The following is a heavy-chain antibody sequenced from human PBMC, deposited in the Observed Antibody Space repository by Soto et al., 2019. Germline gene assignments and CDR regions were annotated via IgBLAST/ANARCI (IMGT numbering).Heavy chain of an antibody. V-gene: IGHV3-23*01. Sequence: GGSLRLSCAASGFIFSSYAMSWVRQAPGKGLEWVSAISGSGGSTYYADSVKGRFTISRDNSKNTLYLQMNSLRAEDTAVYYCARTLYSYGTDYWGQGTLVTVSS. CDR2: ISGSGGST. CDR1: GFIFSSYA. D-gene: IGHD5-18*01. CDR3: ARTLYSYGTDY. J-gene: IGHJ4*02.